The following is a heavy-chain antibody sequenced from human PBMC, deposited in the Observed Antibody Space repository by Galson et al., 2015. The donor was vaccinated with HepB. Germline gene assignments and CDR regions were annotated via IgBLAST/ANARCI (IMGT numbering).Heavy chain of an antibody. V-gene: IGHV5-10-1*01. CDR2: IDPSDSYT. CDR3: ASRQYYFASGTYYNVSDY. D-gene: IGHD3-10*01. J-gene: IGHJ4*02. CDR1: GYSFTAFW. Sequence: QSGAEVKKPGESLRISCKASGYSFTAFWIFWVRQMPGKGLEWMGRIDPSDSYTNYSPSFQGHITISADKSITTAYLQWSSLKASDTAMYYCASRQYYFASGTYYNVSDYWGKGTLVTVSS.